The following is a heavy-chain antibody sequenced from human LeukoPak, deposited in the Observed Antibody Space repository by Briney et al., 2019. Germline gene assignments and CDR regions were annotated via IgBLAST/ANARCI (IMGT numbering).Heavy chain of an antibody. J-gene: IGHJ4*02. D-gene: IGHD5-12*01. V-gene: IGHV3-74*01. CDR3: ARGGYSFGLDY. CDR1: GFTFRSYW. Sequence: PGGSLRLSCAASGFTFRSYWMHWVRQVPGKGLVWVSLINSDGSSTTYADSAKGRFTISRDNAKSTLYLQMNSLRADDTAVYYCARGGYSFGLDYWGQGTLVTVSS. CDR2: INSDGSST.